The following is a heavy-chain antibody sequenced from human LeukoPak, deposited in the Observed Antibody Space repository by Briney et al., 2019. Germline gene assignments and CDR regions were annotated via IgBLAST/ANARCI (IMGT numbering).Heavy chain of an antibody. D-gene: IGHD1-20*01. CDR2: ITRSSTST. Sequence: GGSLRLSCAASGFTFSSHSMNWVRQAPGKGLEGVSSITRSSTSTYYTDSVRGRFTISRDNAKNSLYLQMNSLRAEDTAVYYCARDNWNDAPGGFDPWGQGTLVTVSS. CDR3: ARDNWNDAPGGFDP. J-gene: IGHJ5*02. CDR1: GFTFSSHS. V-gene: IGHV3-21*01.